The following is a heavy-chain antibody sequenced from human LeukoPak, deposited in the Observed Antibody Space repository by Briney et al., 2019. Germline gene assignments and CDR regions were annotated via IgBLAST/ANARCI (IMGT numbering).Heavy chain of an antibody. V-gene: IGHV5-51*01. J-gene: IGHJ4*02. D-gene: IGHD2-2*01. CDR1: GYSFTSYW. Sequence: KHGESLKISCKGSGYSFTSYWIGWVRQMPGKGLEWMGIIYPGDSDTRYSPSFQGQVTISADESISTAYLQWSSLKASDTAMYFCARLLMRYCNGTNCYPGPFDYWGQGTLVTVSS. CDR3: ARLLMRYCNGTNCYPGPFDY. CDR2: IYPGDSDT.